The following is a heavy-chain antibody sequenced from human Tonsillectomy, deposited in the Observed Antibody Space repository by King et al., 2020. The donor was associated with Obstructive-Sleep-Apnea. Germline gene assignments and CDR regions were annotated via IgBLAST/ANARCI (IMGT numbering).Heavy chain of an antibody. CDR1: GGSFSGYY. D-gene: IGHD2-15*01. CDR2: INHSGST. V-gene: IGHV4-34*01. Sequence: VQLQQWGAGLLKPSETLSLTCAVYGGSFSGYYWSWIRQPPGKGLEWIGEINHSGSTNYNPSLKSRVTISVDTSTNQFSLKITTVTAADTAVYYCARGEIVVVVAPNNYYYGMDVWGQGTTVTVSS. CDR3: ARGEIVVVVAPNNYYYGMDV. J-gene: IGHJ6*02.